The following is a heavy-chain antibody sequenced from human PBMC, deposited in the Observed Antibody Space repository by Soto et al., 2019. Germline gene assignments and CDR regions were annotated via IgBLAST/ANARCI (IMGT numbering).Heavy chain of an antibody. CDR2: IDPYDGTT. Sequence: QVQLVQSGAEVRKPGTSVKVSCETSGYRFTSHYIHWVRQAPGQGLEWMGMIDPYDGTTTNAQRSQGRATVTRETSTTTVHMKMKRMTSEDTATYFCARDVVEASTTPFRPRGQGYGNDYWGQGTLVTVSS. J-gene: IGHJ4*02. CDR3: ARDVVEASTTPFRPRGQGYGNDY. V-gene: IGHV1-46*04. CDR1: GYRFTSHY. D-gene: IGHD5-18*01.